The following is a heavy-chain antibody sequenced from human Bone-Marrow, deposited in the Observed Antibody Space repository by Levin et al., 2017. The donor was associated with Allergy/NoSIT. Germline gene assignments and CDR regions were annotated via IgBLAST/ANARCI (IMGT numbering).Heavy chain of an antibody. V-gene: IGHV4-39*07. CDR1: GGSIRSTYYY. D-gene: IGHD3-3*01. J-gene: IGHJ5*02. CDR2: IHHIGST. Sequence: TGGSLRLSCTVSGGSIRSTYYYWGWIRQPPGEGLEWIGSIHHIGSTYYNPSLKSRVTTSVDTSKNQFSLKVTSVTAADTAVYYCANHYDFWSGFCDPWGQGALVTVSS. CDR3: ANHYDFWSGFCDP.